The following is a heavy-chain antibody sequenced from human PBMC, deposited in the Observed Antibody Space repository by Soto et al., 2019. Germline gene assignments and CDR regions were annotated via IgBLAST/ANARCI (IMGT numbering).Heavy chain of an antibody. V-gene: IGHV3-23*01. CDR3: AKDLGVVVVAATPKVSRGGY. CDR2: ISGSGGST. Sequence: GGSLRLSCAASGFTFSSYAMSWVRQAPGKGLEWVSAISGSGGSTYYADSVKGRFTISRDNSKNTLYLQMNSLRAEDTAVYYCAKDLGVVVVAATPKVSRGGYWGQGTLVTVSS. J-gene: IGHJ4*02. CDR1: GFTFSSYA. D-gene: IGHD2-15*01.